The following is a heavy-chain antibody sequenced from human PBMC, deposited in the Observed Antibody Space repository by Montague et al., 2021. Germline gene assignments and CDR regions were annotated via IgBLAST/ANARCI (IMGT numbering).Heavy chain of an antibody. J-gene: IGHJ4*02. V-gene: IGHV3-23*01. CDR2: ILTSGGST. CDR1: GFTFSNYA. D-gene: IGHD4-17*01. Sequence: SLRLSCAASGFTFSNYAMNWVRQAPGKGLERVSGILTSGGSTYYADSVKGRFTISRDNSKNTLYLQMNSLRAEDTAVYYCAKDPNKMTSVTTGWDCWGRGTLVTVSS. CDR3: AKDPNKMTSVTTGWDC.